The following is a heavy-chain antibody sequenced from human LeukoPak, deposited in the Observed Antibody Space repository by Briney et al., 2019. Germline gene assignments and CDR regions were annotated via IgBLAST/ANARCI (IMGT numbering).Heavy chain of an antibody. CDR2: IYYSGST. J-gene: IGHJ4*02. CDR3: AREYGCSGGNCTSFFGY. D-gene: IGHD2-15*01. V-gene: IGHV4-39*02. CDR1: GGSISSSSYY. Sequence: KASETLSLTCTVSGGSISSSSYYWGWIRQPPGKGLEWIGSIYYSGSTYYNPSLKSRVTISVDTSKNQFSLKLSSVTAADTAVYYCAREYGCSGGNCTSFFGYWGQGTLVTVSS.